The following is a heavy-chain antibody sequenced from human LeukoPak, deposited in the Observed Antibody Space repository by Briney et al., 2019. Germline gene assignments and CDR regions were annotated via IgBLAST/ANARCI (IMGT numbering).Heavy chain of an antibody. Sequence: SETLSLTCTVSGGSISSNGYFWAWIRQSPGKGPDWIGIIDYRGTAFYNPFLESRVTISVETSKNFFSLKLRSVTAAGTALYYCARQAGAGTRWDYFDYWGQGTLVTVSS. D-gene: IGHD3/OR15-3a*01. J-gene: IGHJ4*02. CDR1: GGSISSNGYF. CDR2: IDYRGTA. V-gene: IGHV4-39*01. CDR3: ARQAGAGTRWDYFDY.